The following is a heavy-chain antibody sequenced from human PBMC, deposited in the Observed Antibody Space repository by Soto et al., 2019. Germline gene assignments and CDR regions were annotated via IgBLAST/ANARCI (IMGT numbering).Heavy chain of an antibody. D-gene: IGHD6-6*01. V-gene: IGHV3-23*01. CDR3: AKGGSSSSPYYYYMDV. Sequence: GGSLRLSCAASGFTFSSYAMSWVRQAPGKGLEWVSAISGSGGSTYYADSVKGRFTISRDNSKNTLYLQMNSLRAEDTAVYYCAKGGSSSSPYYYYMDVWGKGTTVTVSS. J-gene: IGHJ6*03. CDR1: GFTFSSYA. CDR2: ISGSGGST.